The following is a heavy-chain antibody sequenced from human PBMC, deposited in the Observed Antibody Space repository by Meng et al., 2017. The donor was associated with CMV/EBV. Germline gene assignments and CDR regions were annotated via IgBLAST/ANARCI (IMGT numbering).Heavy chain of an antibody. J-gene: IGHJ4*02. D-gene: IGHD3-3*01. CDR3: AREFSDFWSGYNYFDY. V-gene: IGHV3-30*02. CDR1: GFTFSSYG. Sequence: GGSLRLSCAASGFTFSSYGMHWVRQAPGKGLEWVAFIRYDGSNKYYADSVKGRFTISRDNSKNTLYLQMNSLRAEDTAVYYCAREFSDFWSGYNYFDYWGQGTLVTVSS. CDR2: IRYDGSNK.